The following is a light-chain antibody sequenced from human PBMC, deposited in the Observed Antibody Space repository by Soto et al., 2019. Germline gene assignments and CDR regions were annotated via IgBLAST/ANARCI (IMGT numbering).Light chain of an antibody. J-gene: IGKJ2*01. V-gene: IGKV3-20*01. CDR2: GAS. Sequence: EIVLTQSPGTLSLSPGERATLSCRASQSVSSSYLAWYQQKPGQAPSLLIYGASTTPTRIPDRFSGSGSGTDFTLTISRLEPEDFAVYYCQQYGSSPPYTFGQGTKLEIK. CDR1: QSVSSSY. CDR3: QQYGSSPPYT.